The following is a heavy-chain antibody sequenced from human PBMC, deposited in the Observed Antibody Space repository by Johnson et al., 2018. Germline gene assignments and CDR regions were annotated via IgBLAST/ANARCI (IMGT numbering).Heavy chain of an antibody. CDR2: INPSDGGT. Sequence: VQLVESGAEVRKPGASVKVSCKASGHTFSSYYMYWMRQAPGQGLECMGKINPSDGGTIYAQKFQGRVTMTRDTSTSTVYMELRSLTSADTALYYCAMRHVYPGVDPWGQGTRVTVSS. CDR1: GHTFSSYY. D-gene: IGHD2-21*02. J-gene: IGHJ3*01. V-gene: IGHV1-46*01. CDR3: AMRHVYPGVDP.